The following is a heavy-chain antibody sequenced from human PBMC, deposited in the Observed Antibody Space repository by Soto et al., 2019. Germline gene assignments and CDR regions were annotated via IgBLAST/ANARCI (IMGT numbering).Heavy chain of an antibody. J-gene: IGHJ5*02. CDR1: GGSISSGDYY. V-gene: IGHV4-30-4*01. CDR2: IYYSGST. Sequence: TLSLTCTVSGGSISSGDYYWSWIRQPPGKGLEWIGYIYYSGSTYYNPSLKSRVTMTRDTSIDTAYLELTGLTSDDTATYYCARKHSLDYIRWGLDPWGQGTLVTVSS. CDR3: ARKHSLDYIRWGLDP. D-gene: IGHD4-4*01.